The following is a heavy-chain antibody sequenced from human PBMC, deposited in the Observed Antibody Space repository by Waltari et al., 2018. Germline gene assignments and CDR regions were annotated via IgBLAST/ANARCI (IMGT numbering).Heavy chain of an antibody. Sequence: QVHLVQSGAEVRKPGAQVKVSGRGSGYTFTGYYIQWRRQAPGQGLEWMGWIDPNTGGTKLAQKFQGRVTMTRDTSINTVYMELSSLGSDDTAVYYCARDLYDSRVPGDYFDYWGQGTLVTVSS. J-gene: IGHJ4*02. D-gene: IGHD3-16*01. V-gene: IGHV1-2*02. CDR1: GYTFTGYY. CDR3: ARDLYDSRVPGDYFDY. CDR2: IDPNTGGT.